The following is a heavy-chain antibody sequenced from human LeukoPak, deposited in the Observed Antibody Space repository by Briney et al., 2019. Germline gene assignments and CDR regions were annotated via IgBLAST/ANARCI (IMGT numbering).Heavy chain of an antibody. D-gene: IGHD2-15*01. V-gene: IGHV1-18*01. CDR1: GHTFTNYG. J-gene: IGHJ4*02. CDR2: ISAHNGNT. CDR3: ARDHSGGNCYSGCDFDY. Sequence: ASVKVSCKASGHTFTNYGIIWVRQAPGQGLEWMGWISAHNGNTRYAQKFQGGVTMTRDTSTTTAYMELRGLTSDDTAVYYCARDHSGGNCYSGCDFDYWGQGTLVTVSS.